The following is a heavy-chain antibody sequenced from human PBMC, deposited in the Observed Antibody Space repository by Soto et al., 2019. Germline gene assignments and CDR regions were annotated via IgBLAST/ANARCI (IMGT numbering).Heavy chain of an antibody. Sequence: WGSLRLSCAASGFTFSSYDMHWVRQATGKGLEWVSAIGTAGDTYYPGSVKGRFTISRENAKNSLYLQMNSLRAEDTAVYYCARGFGELFFDYWGQGTLVTVSS. J-gene: IGHJ4*02. D-gene: IGHD3-10*01. CDR2: IGTAGDT. CDR3: ARGFGELFFDY. CDR1: GFTFSSYD. V-gene: IGHV3-13*01.